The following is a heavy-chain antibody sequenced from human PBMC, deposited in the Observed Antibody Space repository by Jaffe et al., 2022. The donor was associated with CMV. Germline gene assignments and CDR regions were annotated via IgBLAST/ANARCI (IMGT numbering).Heavy chain of an antibody. V-gene: IGHV3-33*01. D-gene: IGHD6-6*01. CDR1: GFAFRSHG. CDR3: ARDRANLVIRPLDIDS. J-gene: IGHJ4*02. CDR2: IKYDGSQE. Sequence: QVQLVESGGGVVQPGTSLRLSCVASGFAFRSHGMHWVRQAPGKRLEWVAVIKYDGSQEFYADSVKGRFSISRDNSKSTVFLQMNSLRVDDTAVYYCARDRANLVIRPLDIDSWGQGTQVTVSS.